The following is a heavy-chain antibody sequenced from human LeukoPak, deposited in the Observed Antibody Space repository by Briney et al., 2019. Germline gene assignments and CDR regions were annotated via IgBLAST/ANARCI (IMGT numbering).Heavy chain of an antibody. V-gene: IGHV4-59*08. D-gene: IGHD5-24*01. J-gene: IGHJ4*01. Sequence: PSETLSLTCTVSGASISSYYWIWIRQPQGKGLEWIGHIYNRGSTRYNPSLKSRVAISVDTSNNQFSLNLNSVTVADTAVYYCASHTAGHGSGYWGHGILVTVSS. CDR1: GASISSYY. CDR2: IYNRGST. CDR3: ASHTAGHGSGY.